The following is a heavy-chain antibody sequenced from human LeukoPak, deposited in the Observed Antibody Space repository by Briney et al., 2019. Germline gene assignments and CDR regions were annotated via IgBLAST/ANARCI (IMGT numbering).Heavy chain of an antibody. CDR2: IYYSGST. V-gene: IGHV4-59*01. Sequence: SETLSLTCTVSGGSISSYYWSWIRQPPGKGLEWIGYIYYSGSTNYNPSLKSRVTISVDTSKSQFSLKLSSVTAADTAVYYCARGNHLHWYFDLWGRGTLVTVSS. CDR1: GGSISSYY. J-gene: IGHJ2*01. CDR3: ARGNHLHWYFDL. D-gene: IGHD1-14*01.